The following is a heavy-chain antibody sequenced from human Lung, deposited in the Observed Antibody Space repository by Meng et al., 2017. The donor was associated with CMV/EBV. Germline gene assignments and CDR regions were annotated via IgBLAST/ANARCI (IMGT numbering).Heavy chain of an antibody. CDR2: IIPVLTMP. Sequence: SVKVSCXAPGDAFSYTINWVRQAPGQGLEWMGRIIPVLTMPIYAQKFQGRVTFTADRSTSTVYMDLSSLRSEDTAVYYCARGKAGNSGSGYFDLWGHGTPVTFSS. CDR1: GDAFSYT. J-gene: IGHJ2*01. D-gene: IGHD4-23*01. V-gene: IGHV1-69*02. CDR3: ARGKAGNSGSGYFDL.